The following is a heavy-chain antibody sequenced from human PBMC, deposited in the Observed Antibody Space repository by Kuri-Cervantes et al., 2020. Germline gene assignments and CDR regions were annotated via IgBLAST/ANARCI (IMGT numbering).Heavy chain of an antibody. CDR2: ISYDGSNK. CDR3: ARGLRGSDC. Sequence: GGSLRLSCAASGFTFSSYGMHWVRQAPGKGLEWVAVISYDGSNKYYADSVKGRFTISRDNSKNTLYLQMNSLRAEDTAVYYCARGLRGSDCWGQGTRVTVSS. D-gene: IGHD2-15*01. J-gene: IGHJ4*01. V-gene: IGHV3-30*03. CDR1: GFTFSSYG.